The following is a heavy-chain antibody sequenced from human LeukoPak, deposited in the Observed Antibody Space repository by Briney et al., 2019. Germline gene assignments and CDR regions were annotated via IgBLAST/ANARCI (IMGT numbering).Heavy chain of an antibody. V-gene: IGHV4-39*07. CDR1: GGSISSSSYY. Sequence: PSETLSLTCTVSGGSISSSSYYWGWIRQPPGKGLEWIGSIYYSGSTYYNPSLKGRVTISLDTSKNQFSLKLTSVTAADTAVYYCARPSGGTPFKRFDYWGEGTLVTVSS. D-gene: IGHD1-14*01. J-gene: IGHJ4*02. CDR3: ARPSGGTPFKRFDY. CDR2: IYYSGST.